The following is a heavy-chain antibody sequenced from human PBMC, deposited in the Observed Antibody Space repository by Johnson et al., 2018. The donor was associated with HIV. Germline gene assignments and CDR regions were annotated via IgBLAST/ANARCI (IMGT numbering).Heavy chain of an antibody. CDR1: GFTFSTYG. J-gene: IGHJ3*02. CDR3: AREGYGWGRNDAFDM. D-gene: IGHD5-18*01. Sequence: VQVVESGGGVVQPGRSLRLSCVASGFTFSTYGMHWVRQAPGKGLEWVAVIRYDGSNKYYADSVKGRFTISRDNSKNTLYLQMNSLRAEDTALYYCAREGYGWGRNDAFDMWGQGTMVTVSS. CDR2: IRYDGSNK. V-gene: IGHV3-33*01.